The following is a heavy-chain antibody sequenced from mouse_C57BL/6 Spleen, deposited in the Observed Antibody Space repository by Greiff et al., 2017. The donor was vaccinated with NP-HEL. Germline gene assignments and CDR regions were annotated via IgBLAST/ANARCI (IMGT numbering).Heavy chain of an antibody. V-gene: IGHV3-6*01. CDR1: GYSITSGYY. Sequence: ESGPGLVKPSQSLSLTCSVTGYSITSGYYWNWIRQFPGNKLEWMGYISYDGSNNYNPSLKNRISITRDTSKNQFFLKLNSVTTEDTATYYCARGTTVVGGYYFDYWGQGTTLTVSS. CDR3: ARGTTVVGGYYFDY. CDR2: ISYDGSN. D-gene: IGHD1-1*01. J-gene: IGHJ2*01.